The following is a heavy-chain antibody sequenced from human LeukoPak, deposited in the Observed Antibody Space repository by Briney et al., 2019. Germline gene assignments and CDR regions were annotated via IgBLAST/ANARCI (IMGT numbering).Heavy chain of an antibody. D-gene: IGHD3-22*01. Sequence: GGSLRLSCAASEFTVSTNYMGWARQAPGKGLEWVSVMYTGGSTFYADSVKGRFTISRDTSQNTFQMNSLRAEDTAVYYCARGAVVVIDYWGQGTLVTVSS. CDR1: EFTVSTNY. CDR2: MYTGGST. J-gene: IGHJ4*02. CDR3: ARGAVVVIDY. V-gene: IGHV3-66*01.